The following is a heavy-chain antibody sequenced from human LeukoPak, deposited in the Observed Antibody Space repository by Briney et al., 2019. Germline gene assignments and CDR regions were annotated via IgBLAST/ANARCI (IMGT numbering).Heavy chain of an antibody. D-gene: IGHD3-10*02. CDR2: ISSSSSYI. CDR1: GFTFSSYS. J-gene: IGHJ6*04. V-gene: IGHV3-21*01. CDR3: AELGITMIGGV. Sequence: GESLRLSCAASGFTFSSYSMNWVRQAPGNGLEWVSSISSSSSYIYYADSVKGRFTISRDNAKNSLYLQINSLRAEDTAVYYCAELGITMIGGVWGKGTTVTISS.